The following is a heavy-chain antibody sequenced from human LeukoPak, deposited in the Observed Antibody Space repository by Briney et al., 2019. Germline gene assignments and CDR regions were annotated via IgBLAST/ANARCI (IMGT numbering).Heavy chain of an antibody. CDR3: ARDRGVDYCSGGSCSHYYYYMDV. CDR1: GYTFTGYY. J-gene: IGHJ6*03. Sequence: ASVKVSCKASGYTFTGYYMHWVRQAPGQGLEWMGWINPNSGGTNYAQKFQGRVTMTRDTSISTAYMELSRLRSDDTAVYYCARDRGVDYCSGGSCSHYYYYMDVWGKGTTVTISS. V-gene: IGHV1-2*02. D-gene: IGHD2-15*01. CDR2: INPNSGGT.